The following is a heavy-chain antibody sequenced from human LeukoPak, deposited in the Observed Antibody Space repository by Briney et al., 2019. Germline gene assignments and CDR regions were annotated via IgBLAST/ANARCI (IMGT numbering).Heavy chain of an antibody. J-gene: IGHJ4*02. CDR3: ATEIAATGSFDY. D-gene: IGHD6-13*01. CDR1: GVTLSDAW. Sequence: GGSLRLSCAASGVTLSDAWMTWVRQAPGKGLEWVAVISSYGSDKYYADSVKGRFTISRDNSKNTLFLQMNTLRAEDTAVYYCATEIAATGSFDYWGQGTLVTVSS. V-gene: IGHV3-30-3*01. CDR2: ISSYGSDK.